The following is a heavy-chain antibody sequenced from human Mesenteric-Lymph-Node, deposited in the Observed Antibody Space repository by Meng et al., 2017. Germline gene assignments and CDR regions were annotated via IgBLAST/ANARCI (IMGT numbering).Heavy chain of an antibody. CDR3: ARGPDRAKAGY. CDR1: GGSFSGYY. D-gene: IGHD6-25*01. V-gene: IGHV4-34*01. Sequence: SETLSLTCAVYGGSFSGYYWSWIRQPPGKGLEWIGEINHSGSTNYNPSLKSRVTISVDTSKNQFSLKLSSVTAADTAIYYCARGPDRAKAGYWGQGTLVTVSS. J-gene: IGHJ4*02. CDR2: INHSGST.